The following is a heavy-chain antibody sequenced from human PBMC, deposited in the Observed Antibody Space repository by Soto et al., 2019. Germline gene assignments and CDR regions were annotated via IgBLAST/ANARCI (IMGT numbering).Heavy chain of an antibody. D-gene: IGHD3-16*01. CDR3: ARFGRLGIYDWFDP. Sequence: EVQLVESGGGLIQPGGSLRLSCAASGFTVSSNYMRWVSQAPGKGLEWVSVIYSGGSTYYADSVKCRFTISRDNSKNTIDLQMTGLRAEDTAVYYCARFGRLGIYDWFDPWGQGTLVTVSS. CDR2: IYSGGST. J-gene: IGHJ5*02. CDR1: GFTVSSNY. V-gene: IGHV3-53*01.